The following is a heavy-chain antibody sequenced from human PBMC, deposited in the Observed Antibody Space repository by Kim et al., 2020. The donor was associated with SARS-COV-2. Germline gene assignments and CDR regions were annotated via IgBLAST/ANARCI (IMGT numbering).Heavy chain of an antibody. CDR1: GYTFTSYY. CDR2: INPGGGST. V-gene: IGHV1-46*01. J-gene: IGHJ4*02. D-gene: IGHD3-22*01. CDR3: ARSYDGSGYLDY. Sequence: ASVKVSCKASGYTFTSYYLHWVRQAPGQGLEWMGIINPGGGSTIYSQNFQGRVSMTRDTSTSTVYMELSSLRSEDTAFYYCARSYDGSGYLDYWGQGTLV.